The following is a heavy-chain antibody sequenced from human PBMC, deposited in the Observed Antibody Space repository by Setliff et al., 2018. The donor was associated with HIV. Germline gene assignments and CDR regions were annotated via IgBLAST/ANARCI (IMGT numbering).Heavy chain of an antibody. J-gene: IGHJ6*03. CDR3: ARARTDYYDRRRRSHYYIDV. V-gene: IGHV1-8*02. CDR2: MNPDSRNT. Sequence: ASVKVSCKPSGYTFTNYDINWVRQAAGQGLERMGWMNPDSRNTGYAQRFEGSVTMTWDTSISTAYMELNNVKFEDTAIYYCARARTDYYDRRRRSHYYIDVWARGATVTVSS. D-gene: IGHD3-22*01. CDR1: GYTFTNYD.